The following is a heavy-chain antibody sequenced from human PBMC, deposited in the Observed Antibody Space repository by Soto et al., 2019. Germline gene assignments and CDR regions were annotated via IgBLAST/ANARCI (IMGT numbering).Heavy chain of an antibody. J-gene: IGHJ4*02. Sequence: ASVKVSCKASGYTFTSYAMHWVRQAPGQRLEWMGWINAGNGNTKYSQKFQGRVTITRDTSASTAYMELSSLRSEDTAVYYCARTQTPPFLWFGELYDYWGQGTLVTVSS. CDR1: GYTFTSYA. D-gene: IGHD3-10*01. CDR3: ARTQTPPFLWFGELYDY. V-gene: IGHV1-3*01. CDR2: INAGNGNT.